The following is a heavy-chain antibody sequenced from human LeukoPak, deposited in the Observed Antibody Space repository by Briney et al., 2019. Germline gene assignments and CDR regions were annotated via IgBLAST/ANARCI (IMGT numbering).Heavy chain of an antibody. J-gene: IGHJ5*02. Sequence: ASVKVSCKASGYTFTSYDINWVRQATGQGLEWMGWMNPNSGNTGYAQKFQGRVTMTRNTSISTAYMELSSLRSEDTAVYYCARDRGYYGDSTDWFDPWGQGTLVTVSS. CDR2: MNPNSGNT. V-gene: IGHV1-8*01. D-gene: IGHD4-17*01. CDR3: ARDRGYYGDSTDWFDP. CDR1: GYTFTSYD.